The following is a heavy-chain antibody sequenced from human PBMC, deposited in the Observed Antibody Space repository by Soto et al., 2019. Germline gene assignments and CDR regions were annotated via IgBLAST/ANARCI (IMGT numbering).Heavy chain of an antibody. CDR1: GFTFSSYG. CDR2: ISYDGSNK. V-gene: IGHV3-30*18. J-gene: IGHJ4*02. CDR3: AKDLISGIASYYFDY. Sequence: PGGSLRLSCAASGFTFSSYGMHWVRQAPGKGLEWVAVISYDGSNKYYADSVKGRFTISRDNSKNTLYLQMNSLRAEDTAVYYCAKDLISGIASYYFDYWGQGTLVTVSS. D-gene: IGHD6-13*01.